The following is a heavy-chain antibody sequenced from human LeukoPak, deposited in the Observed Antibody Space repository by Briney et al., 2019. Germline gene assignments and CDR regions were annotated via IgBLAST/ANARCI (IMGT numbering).Heavy chain of an antibody. D-gene: IGHD3-10*01. J-gene: IGHJ4*02. CDR3: ARDGSGSYYNDYLFDY. Sequence: ASVKVPCKASGYTFTGYYMHWVRQAPGQGLEWMGWINPNSGGTNYAQKFPGRVTMTRDTSISTAYMELSRLRSDDTAVYYCARDGSGSYYNDYLFDYWGQGTLVTVSS. CDR2: INPNSGGT. CDR1: GYTFTGYY. V-gene: IGHV1-2*02.